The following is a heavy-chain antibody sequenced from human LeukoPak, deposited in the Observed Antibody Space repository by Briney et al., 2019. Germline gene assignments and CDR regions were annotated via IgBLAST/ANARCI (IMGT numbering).Heavy chain of an antibody. J-gene: IGHJ4*02. V-gene: IGHV3-21*01. CDR2: ISSSSNYI. CDR1: GFTFSSYS. CDR3: ARDSAPAPAPTDY. D-gene: IGHD2-2*01. Sequence: PGGSLRLSCAASGFTFSSYSMNWVRQAPGKGLGWVSSISSSSNYIYYADAVKGRFTISRDNAKNSLYLQMNSLRAEDTAVYYCARDSAPAPAPTDYWGQGTLVTVSS.